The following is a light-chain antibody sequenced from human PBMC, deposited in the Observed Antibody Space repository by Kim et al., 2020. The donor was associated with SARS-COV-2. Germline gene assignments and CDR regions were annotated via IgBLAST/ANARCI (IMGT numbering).Light chain of an antibody. Sequence: LSPGERATLSCRASQSVSSSLAWYQQKPGQAPRLLIYDASNRATGIPARFSGSGSGADFTLTISSLEPEDFAVYYCQQRGNWPPYTFGQGTRLEI. CDR1: QSVSSS. CDR2: DAS. J-gene: IGKJ2*01. CDR3: QQRGNWPPYT. V-gene: IGKV3-11*01.